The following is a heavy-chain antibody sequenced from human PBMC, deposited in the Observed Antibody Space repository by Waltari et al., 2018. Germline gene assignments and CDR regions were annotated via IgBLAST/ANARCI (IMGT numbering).Heavy chain of an antibody. CDR1: GFTFSSYA. CDR2: IYSGGST. J-gene: IGHJ6*02. D-gene: IGHD6-25*01. CDR3: AKSGQGKYYYYGMDV. V-gene: IGHV3-23*03. Sequence: EVQLLESGGGLVQPGGSLRLSCAASGFTFSSYAMSWVRQAPGKGLEWVSVIYSGGSTYYADSVKGRFTISRDNSKNTLYLQMNSLRAEDTAVYYCAKSGQGKYYYYGMDVWGQGTTVTVSS.